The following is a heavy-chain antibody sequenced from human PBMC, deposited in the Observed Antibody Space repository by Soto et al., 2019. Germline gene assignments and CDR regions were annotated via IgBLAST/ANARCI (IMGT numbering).Heavy chain of an antibody. CDR1: EFTFSNYA. CDR2: ISGSGANT. J-gene: IGHJ3*02. CDR3: AKDGYCSSTSCLHGLCDI. Sequence: GGYLRLSCAAYEFTFSNYAMSWVRQAPGKGLEWVSGISGSGANTYYADSVKGRFTISRDNSMNTLYLQMNSLRVEDTAVYYCAKDGYCSSTSCLHGLCDIWGQGTMVIVSS. D-gene: IGHD2-2*01. V-gene: IGHV3-23*01.